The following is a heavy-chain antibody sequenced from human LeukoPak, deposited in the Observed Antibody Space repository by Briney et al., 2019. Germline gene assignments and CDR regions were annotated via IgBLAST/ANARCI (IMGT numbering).Heavy chain of an antibody. J-gene: IGHJ3*02. CDR3: ARDNSGGFGDHVYAYDI. V-gene: IGHV3-48*02. Sequence: GGSLRLSCATSGFTFSAYSMNWVRQAPGKGLEWVSHISSGGAPIFYADSVKGRFTISRDNGQNSLYLQMNSLRDGDTAMYYCARDNSGGFGDHVYAYDIWGQGTMVTVSS. CDR1: GFTFSAYS. D-gene: IGHD4-23*01. CDR2: ISSGGAPI.